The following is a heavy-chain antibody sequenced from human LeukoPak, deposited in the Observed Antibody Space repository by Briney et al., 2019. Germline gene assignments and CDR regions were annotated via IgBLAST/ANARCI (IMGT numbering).Heavy chain of an antibody. CDR1: GYTFTSYY. J-gene: IGHJ4*02. V-gene: IGHV1-46*01. CDR3: ARDGFYYYGSGSYYNGYFDY. CDR2: INPSGGST. D-gene: IGHD3-10*01. Sequence: GASVKVSCKASGYTFTSYYMHWVRQAPGQGLEWMGIINPSGGSTSYAQKFQGRVTTTRDTSTSTVYMELSSLRSEDTAVYYCARDGFYYYGSGSYYNGYFDYWGQGTLVTVSS.